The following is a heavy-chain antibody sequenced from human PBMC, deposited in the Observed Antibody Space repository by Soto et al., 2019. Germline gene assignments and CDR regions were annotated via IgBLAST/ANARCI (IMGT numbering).Heavy chain of an antibody. CDR1: GFTFSSYW. D-gene: IGHD3-10*01. CDR2: INSDGSST. V-gene: IGHV3-74*01. CDR3: ARDGGWFGEVPFDY. J-gene: IGHJ4*02. Sequence: EVQLVESGGGLVQPGGSLRLSCAASGFTFSSYWMHWVRQAPGKGLVWVSRINSDGSSTSYADSVKGRFTISRDNAKNTRCRDMDSLRAEDTAVYYCARDGGWFGEVPFDYWGQGTLVSVSS.